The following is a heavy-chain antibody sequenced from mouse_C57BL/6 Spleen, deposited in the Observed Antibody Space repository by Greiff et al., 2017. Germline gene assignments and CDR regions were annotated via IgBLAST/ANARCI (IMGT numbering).Heavy chain of an antibody. D-gene: IGHD1-1*01. CDR3: ARVAYYYGSREPYAMDY. Sequence: VQLQQPGAELVKPGASVQLSCKASGYTFTSYWMHWVKQRPGRGLEWIGRIDPNSGGTKYNEKFKSKATLTVDTPSSTAYMQLSSLTSEDSAVYYCARVAYYYGSREPYAMDYWGQGTSVTVSS. CDR1: GYTFTSYW. V-gene: IGHV1-72*01. CDR2: IDPNSGGT. J-gene: IGHJ4*01.